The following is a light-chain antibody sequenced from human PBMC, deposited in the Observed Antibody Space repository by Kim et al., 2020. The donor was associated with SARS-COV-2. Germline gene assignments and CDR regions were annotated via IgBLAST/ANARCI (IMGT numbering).Light chain of an antibody. J-gene: IGKJ2*01. CDR3: QQYNDYSAT. CDR2: EAS. CDR1: QTISSR. V-gene: IGKV1-5*03. Sequence: SASVGDSVPMPCRASQTISSRMAWYQQKPGKVPTLLIYEASTLESGVPSRFSGSRSGTEFTLTISSLQPDDFATYYCQQYNDYSATFGQGTKLEI.